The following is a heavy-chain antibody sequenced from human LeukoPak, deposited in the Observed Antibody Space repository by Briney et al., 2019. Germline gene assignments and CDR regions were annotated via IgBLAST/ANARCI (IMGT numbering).Heavy chain of an antibody. Sequence: GGSLRLSCAASGFTFSSYWMSWVRQAPGKALEWVANIKQDGSEKYYVDSVKGRFTISRDNAKNSLYLQMNSLRAEDTAVYYCARDLEWSRRKQRLTPAAFDIWGQGTMVTVSS. CDR2: IKQDGSEK. J-gene: IGHJ3*02. V-gene: IGHV3-7*01. CDR3: ARDLEWSRRKQRLTPAAFDI. D-gene: IGHD3-3*01. CDR1: GFTFSSYW.